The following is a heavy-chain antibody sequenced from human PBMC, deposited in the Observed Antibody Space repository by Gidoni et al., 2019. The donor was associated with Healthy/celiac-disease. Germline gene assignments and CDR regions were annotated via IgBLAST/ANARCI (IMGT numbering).Heavy chain of an antibody. D-gene: IGHD2-21*01. CDR1: GGSISSSSYY. CDR3: ARHESPTASVVIHAFDI. J-gene: IGHJ3*02. V-gene: IGHV4-39*01. Sequence: QLQLQESGPGLVKPSETLSLTRPVPGGSISSSSYYWGWIRQPPGKGLEWIGSIYYSGSTYYNPSLKSRVTISVDTSKNQFALKLSSVTAADTAVYYCARHESPTASVVIHAFDIWGQGTMVTVSS. CDR2: IYYSGST.